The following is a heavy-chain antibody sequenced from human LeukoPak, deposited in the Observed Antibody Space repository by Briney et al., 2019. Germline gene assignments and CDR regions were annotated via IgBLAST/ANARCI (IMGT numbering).Heavy chain of an antibody. V-gene: IGHV3-30-3*01. D-gene: IGHD1-14*01. CDR2: ISYDGSNK. J-gene: IGHJ4*02. CDR1: GFTFSSYA. Sequence: GGSLRLSCAASGFTFSSYAMHWVRQAPGKGLEWVAVISYDGSNKYYADSVKGRFTISRDNSKNTLYLQMNSLRAEDTAVYYCARDPYRLKKPEGFDYWGQGTLVTVSS. CDR3: ARDPYRLKKPEGFDY.